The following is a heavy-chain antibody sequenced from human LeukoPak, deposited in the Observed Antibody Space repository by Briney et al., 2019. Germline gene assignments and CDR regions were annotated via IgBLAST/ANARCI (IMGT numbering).Heavy chain of an antibody. Sequence: SETLSLTCAVFGGSFSGYYWNWIRQPPGKGLEWIGEISHSGSTNYNPSLKSRVTISVDTSKNQFSLKLSSVTAADMAVYYCARDSYYYGSGSRINWLDPWGQGTLVTVSS. CDR2: ISHSGST. CDR1: GGSFSGYY. J-gene: IGHJ5*02. V-gene: IGHV4-34*01. D-gene: IGHD3-10*01. CDR3: ARDSYYYGSGSRINWLDP.